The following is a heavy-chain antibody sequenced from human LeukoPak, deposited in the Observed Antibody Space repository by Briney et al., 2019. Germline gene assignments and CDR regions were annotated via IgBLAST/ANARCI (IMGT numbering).Heavy chain of an antibody. CDR2: IWYDGSNK. Sequence: GGSLRLSCAASGFTFTTYGMHWVRQAPGKGLEWVAIIWYDGSNKYYADSVKGRFTISRDNSKNTLYLQMNNLRVDDTAVYYCAAGEPYVYWGQGTLVTVSS. CDR1: GFTFTTYG. J-gene: IGHJ4*02. V-gene: IGHV3-33*01. D-gene: IGHD1-14*01. CDR3: AAGEPYVY.